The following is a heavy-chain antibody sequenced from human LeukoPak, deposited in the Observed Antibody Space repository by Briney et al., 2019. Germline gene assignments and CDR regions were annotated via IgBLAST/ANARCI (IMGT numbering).Heavy chain of an antibody. Sequence: GGSLRLSCAASGFAFSNYWLHWVRQAPGKGLEWVARINTHGSSTNYADSVKGRFTISRDNAKNTLYLQMNSLRAEDTAVYYCARVPTSSGWYAEFDYWGQGTLVTVSS. CDR1: GFAFSNYW. CDR3: ARVPTSSGWYAEFDY. CDR2: INTHGSST. J-gene: IGHJ4*02. D-gene: IGHD6-19*01. V-gene: IGHV3-74*01.